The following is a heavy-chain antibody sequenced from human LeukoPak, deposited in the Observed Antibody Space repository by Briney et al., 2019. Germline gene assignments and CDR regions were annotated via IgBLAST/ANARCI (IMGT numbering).Heavy chain of an antibody. CDR2: IRYDGSNN. CDR1: AFTFSSYG. J-gene: IGHJ4*02. CDR3: AKDKGDFWSGPLFDY. V-gene: IGHV3-30*02. Sequence: AESLTLSCAASAFTFSSYGMHWVRQAPGKGLEWVAFIRYDGSNNNYADSVKGRFTISRDNSKNTLYLQMNSLRAEDTAVYYCAKDKGDFWSGPLFDYWGQGTLVTVPS. D-gene: IGHD3-3*01.